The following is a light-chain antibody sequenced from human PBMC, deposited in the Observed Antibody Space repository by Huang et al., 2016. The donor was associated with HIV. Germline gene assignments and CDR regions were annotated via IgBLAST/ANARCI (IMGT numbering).Light chain of an antibody. V-gene: IGKV1-39*01. CDR2: SAS. J-gene: IGKJ5*01. CDR1: QNINTY. Sequence: DILLTQSPSSLSASVGDGVTITCRASQNINTYLNWYQQKPGKAPNLLIHSASTLQTGVPSRFSGSGSGTDFTLTVNSLQPEDSATYYCQQGYSALITFGQGTRL. CDR3: QQGYSALIT.